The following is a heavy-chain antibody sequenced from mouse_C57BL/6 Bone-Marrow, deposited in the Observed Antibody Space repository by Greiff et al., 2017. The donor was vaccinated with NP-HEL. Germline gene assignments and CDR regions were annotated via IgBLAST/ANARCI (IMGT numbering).Heavy chain of an antibody. CDR2: IYPGGGYT. J-gene: IGHJ4*01. V-gene: IGHV1-63*01. Sequence: QVQLQESGAELVRPGTSVKMSCKASGYTFTNYWIGWAKQRPGHGLEWIGDIYPGGGYTNYNEKFKGKATLTADKSSSTAYMQFSSLTSEDSAIYYCARGLYSNYPHRYAMDCWGQGTSVTVAS. CDR3: ARGLYSNYPHRYAMDC. D-gene: IGHD2-5*01. CDR1: GYTFTNYW.